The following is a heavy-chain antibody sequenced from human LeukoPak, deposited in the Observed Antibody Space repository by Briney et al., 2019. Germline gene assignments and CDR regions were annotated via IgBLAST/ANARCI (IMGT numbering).Heavy chain of an antibody. CDR3: ARDVFPYYYDSSGMFDY. CDR1: GGTFSSYA. Sequence: SVKVSCKASGGTFSSYAISWVRQAPGQGLEWMGGIIPIFGTANYAQKFQGRVTITADESTSTAYMELSSLRSEDTAVYYCARDVFPYYYDSSGMFDYQGQGTLVTVSS. J-gene: IGHJ4*02. D-gene: IGHD3-22*01. CDR2: IIPIFGTA. V-gene: IGHV1-69*13.